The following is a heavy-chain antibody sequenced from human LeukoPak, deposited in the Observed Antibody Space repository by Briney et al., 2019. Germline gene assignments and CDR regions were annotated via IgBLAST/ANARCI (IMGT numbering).Heavy chain of an antibody. V-gene: IGHV1-69*05. CDR3: ATISLGVAGNPKRYYFDY. D-gene: IGHD6-19*01. J-gene: IGHJ4*02. CDR1: GGTFSSYA. Sequence: ASVKVSCKASGGTFSSYAISRVRQAPGQGLEWMGRIIPIFGTANYAQKFQGRVTITTDESTSTAYMELSSLGSEDTAVYYCATISLGVAGNPKRYYFDYWGQGTLVTVSS. CDR2: IIPIFGTA.